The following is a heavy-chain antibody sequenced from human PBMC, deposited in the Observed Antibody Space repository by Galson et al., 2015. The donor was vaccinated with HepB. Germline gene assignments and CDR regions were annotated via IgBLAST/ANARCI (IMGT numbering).Heavy chain of an antibody. D-gene: IGHD1-1*01. V-gene: IGHV4-34*01. CDR3: ARGRTGTTSLQLEVYYYYYYYGMDV. J-gene: IGHJ6*02. CDR1: GGSFSGYY. Sequence: ETLSLTCAVYGGSFSGYYWSWIRQPPGKGLEWIGEINHSGSTNYNPSLKSRVTISVDTSKNQFSLKLSSVTAADTAVYYCARGRTGTTSLQLEVYYYYYYYGMDVWGQGTTVTVSS. CDR2: INHSGST.